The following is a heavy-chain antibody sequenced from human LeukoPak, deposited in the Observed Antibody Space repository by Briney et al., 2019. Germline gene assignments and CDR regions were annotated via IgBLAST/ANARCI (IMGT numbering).Heavy chain of an antibody. CDR3: ASLTVITYSDY. D-gene: IGHD4-17*01. J-gene: IGHJ4*02. CDR2: IKQDGTEK. CDR1: GFPLNHFW. Sequence: PGGSLRLSCATSGFPLNHFWMSWVRQAPGKGLEGGANIKQDGTEKYYVDSVKGRFTISRDNAKNSLYLQMNSLRAEDTAVYYCASLTVITYSDYWGQGTLVTVSS. V-gene: IGHV3-7*02.